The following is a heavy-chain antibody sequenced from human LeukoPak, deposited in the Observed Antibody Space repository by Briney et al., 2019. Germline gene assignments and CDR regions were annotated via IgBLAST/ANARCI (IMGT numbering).Heavy chain of an antibody. V-gene: IGHV4-59*01. CDR3: ARDRDKSPPRGGAFDI. CDR2: IYYSGST. Sequence: PSETLSLTCTVSGGSISSYYWSWIRQPPGKGLEWIGYIYYSGSTNYNPSLKSRVTISVDTSKNQFSLKLSSVTAADTAVYYCARDRDKSPPRGGAFDIWGQGTMVTVSS. CDR1: GGSISSYY. J-gene: IGHJ3*02.